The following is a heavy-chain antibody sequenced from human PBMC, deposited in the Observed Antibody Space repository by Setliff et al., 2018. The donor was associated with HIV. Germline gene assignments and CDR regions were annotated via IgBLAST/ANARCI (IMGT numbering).Heavy chain of an antibody. J-gene: IGHJ6*03. Sequence: PSETLSLTCAVYGGPFDVHTWNWVRQAPGKRLEWLADINHRGNTNLNPSLKGRLTIAVDTSRDQFSLRLKSVTAADSAAYFCARGQRASPGPGTHYLDVWSKGTSVTVS. CDR3: ARGQRASPGPGTHYLDV. V-gene: IGHV4-34*01. D-gene: IGHD6-25*01. CDR1: GGPFDVHT. CDR2: INHRGNT.